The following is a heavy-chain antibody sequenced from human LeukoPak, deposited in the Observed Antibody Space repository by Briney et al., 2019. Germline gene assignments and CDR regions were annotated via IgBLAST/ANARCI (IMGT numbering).Heavy chain of an antibody. CDR1: GYTFTSSG. CDR2: ISAYNGNT. D-gene: IGHD6-13*01. J-gene: IGHJ6*03. V-gene: IGHV1-18*01. Sequence: ASVKVSCKASGYTFTSSGISWVRQAPGQGLEWMGSISAYNGNTNYAQKLQGRVTMTTHTSTSTAYMELRSLRSDDTAVYYCARGYSSTLGYYYMDVWGKGTTVTVSS. CDR3: ARGYSSTLGYYYMDV.